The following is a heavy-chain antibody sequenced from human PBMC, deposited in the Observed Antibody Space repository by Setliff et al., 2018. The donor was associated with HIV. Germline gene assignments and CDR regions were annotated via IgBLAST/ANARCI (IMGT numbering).Heavy chain of an antibody. D-gene: IGHD4-17*01. CDR2: INHSGST. J-gene: IGHJ6*03. V-gene: IGHV4-34*01. CDR3: ARAYGDYGHYYYYLDV. Sequence: LSLTCAVYGGSFSGYYWTWIRQPPGKGLEWIGEINHSGSTNDNPSLKSRLTISVDTSKNQFSLRLRSVTAADSAVYYCARAYGDYGHYYYYLDVWGKGTTVTVSS. CDR1: GGSFSGYY.